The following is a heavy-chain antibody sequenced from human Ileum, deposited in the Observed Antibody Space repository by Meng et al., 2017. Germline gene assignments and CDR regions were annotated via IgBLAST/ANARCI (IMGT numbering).Heavy chain of an antibody. Sequence: QVQLVESGGGVVQPGRSLRLSCAASGFTFSSYGMHWVRQAPGKGLQWVTFISYDGRDKYYADSVKGRFTISRDNSKNTLYLQMNSLIPEDTAVYYCAKPDCTSSNCYTCDSWGQGTLVTVSS. V-gene: IGHV3-30*18. CDR3: AKPDCTSSNCYTCDS. CDR1: GFTFSSYG. J-gene: IGHJ5*01. D-gene: IGHD2-2*02. CDR2: ISYDGRDK.